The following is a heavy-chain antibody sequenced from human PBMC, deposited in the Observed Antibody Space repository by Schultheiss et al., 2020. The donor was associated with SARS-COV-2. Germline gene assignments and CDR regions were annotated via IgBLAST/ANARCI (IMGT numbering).Heavy chain of an antibody. Sequence: GGSLRLSCAASGFTFDSNSMNWVRQAPGKGLEWVSSVSSSSNYIYYADSVKGRFTISRDNAKNSLYLQMNSLRAEDTAVYYCARDWSGSYSSVFNYFDYWGQGTLVTVSS. J-gene: IGHJ4*02. CDR3: ARDWSGSYSSVFNYFDY. V-gene: IGHV3-21*01. D-gene: IGHD1-26*01. CDR2: VSSSSNYI. CDR1: GFTFDSNS.